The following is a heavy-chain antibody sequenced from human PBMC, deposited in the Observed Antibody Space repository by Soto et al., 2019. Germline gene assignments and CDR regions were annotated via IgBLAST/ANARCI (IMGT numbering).Heavy chain of an antibody. CDR1: GYTFTSYG. CDR2: INAANGDT. CDR3: VRRNVSPTGIGCFDR. D-gene: IGHD1-1*01. V-gene: IGHV1-3*01. J-gene: IGHJ5*02. Sequence: ASVKVSCKASGYTFTSYGIHWVRQAPGQRLEWMGWINAANGDTKYSPKFQGRVTITRDTSASTAYMELSSLRSEDTAVYYCVRRNVSPTGIGCFDRCGQLTLVTVS.